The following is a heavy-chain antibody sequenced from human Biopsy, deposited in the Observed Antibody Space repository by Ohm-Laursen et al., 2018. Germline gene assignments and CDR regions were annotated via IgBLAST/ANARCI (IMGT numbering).Heavy chain of an antibody. CDR1: GGSFTGHY. CDR3: ARGSNDFGGLYFPR. Sequence: SETLSLTWSVSGGSFTGHYWSWIRQPPGKGLEWIGHISCTGYTSYNASLKSRVTISVDTSTNHFSLRLSSLTAADTAVYYCARGSNDFGGLYFPRWGQGTLLTVSS. D-gene: IGHD4-23*01. CDR2: ISCTGYT. V-gene: IGHV4-59*11. J-gene: IGHJ4*02.